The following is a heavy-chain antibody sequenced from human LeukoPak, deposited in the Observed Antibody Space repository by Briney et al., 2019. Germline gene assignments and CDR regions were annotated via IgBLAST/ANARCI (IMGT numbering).Heavy chain of an antibody. CDR1: GGSISSYY. CDR3: ARHFAFSYYYMDV. V-gene: IGHV4-59*08. Sequence: KPSETLSLTCTVSGGSISSYYWSWIRQPPGKGLEWIGYIYYSRSTNYNPSLKSRVTISVDTSKNQFSLKLSSVTAADTAVYYCARHFAFSYYYMDVWGKGTTVTVPS. CDR2: IYYSRST. J-gene: IGHJ6*03.